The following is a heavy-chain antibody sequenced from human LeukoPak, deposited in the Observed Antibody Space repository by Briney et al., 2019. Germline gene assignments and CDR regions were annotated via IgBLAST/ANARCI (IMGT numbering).Heavy chain of an antibody. CDR3: ARDQSPDDFWSGYYTGLHWYFDL. D-gene: IGHD3-3*01. J-gene: IGHJ2*01. Sequence: GGSLRLSCAASGFTFSSYAMHWVRQAPGKGLEYVSAISSNGGSTYYANSVKGRFTISRDNSKNTLYLQMGSLRAEDMAVYYCARDQSPDDFWSGYYTGLHWYFDLWGRGTLVTVSS. V-gene: IGHV3-64*01. CDR2: ISSNGGST. CDR1: GFTFSSYA.